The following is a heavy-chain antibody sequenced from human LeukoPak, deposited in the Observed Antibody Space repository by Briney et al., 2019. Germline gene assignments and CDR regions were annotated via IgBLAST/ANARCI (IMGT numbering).Heavy chain of an antibody. CDR3: AKDSNWAFDY. J-gene: IGHJ4*02. CDR2: IREDGGDK. Sequence: GGSLRLSCGASGFTFSRNGMHWVRQAPGKGLEWVAYIREDGGDKCYADSVKGRFTISRDTSKNMLYMQMNSLRVEDTAVYYCAKDSNWAFDYWGQGTLVTVSS. V-gene: IGHV3-30*02. CDR1: GFTFSRNG. D-gene: IGHD3-16*01.